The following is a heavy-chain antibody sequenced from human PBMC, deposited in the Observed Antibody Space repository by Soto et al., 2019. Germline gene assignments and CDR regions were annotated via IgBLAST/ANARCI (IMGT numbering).Heavy chain of an antibody. V-gene: IGHV4-59*01. J-gene: IGHJ6*02. D-gene: IGHD3-22*01. CDR2: IYYSGST. CDR3: ARGFRDSSGYYERWTYGMDV. CDR1: GGSISSYY. Sequence: SETLSLTFTVSGGSISSYYWSWIRQPPGKGLEWIGYIYYSGSTNYNPSLKSRVTISVDTSKNQFSLKLSSVTAADTAVYYCARGFRDSSGYYERWTYGMDVWGQGTTVTVSS.